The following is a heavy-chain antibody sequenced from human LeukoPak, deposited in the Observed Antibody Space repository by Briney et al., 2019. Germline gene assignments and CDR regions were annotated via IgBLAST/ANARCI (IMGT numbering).Heavy chain of an antibody. CDR1: GGSISSSSYY. J-gene: IGHJ4*02. D-gene: IGHD3-22*01. CDR2: IYYSGST. V-gene: IGHV4-39*07. Sequence: SETLSLTCTVSGGSISSSSYYWGWIRQPPGKGLEWIGSIYYSGSTYYNPSLKNRVTISVDTSKNQFSLKLSSVTAADTAVYYCARDYYDSSGYYLPDYWGQGTLVTVSS. CDR3: ARDYYDSSGYYLPDY.